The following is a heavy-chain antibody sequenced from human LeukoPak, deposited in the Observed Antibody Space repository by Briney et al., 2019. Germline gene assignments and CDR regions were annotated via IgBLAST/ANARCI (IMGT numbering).Heavy chain of an antibody. CDR3: AREISPLTVTTHDAFDI. J-gene: IGHJ3*02. V-gene: IGHV1-2*02. D-gene: IGHD4-17*01. CDR1: GYTFTGYY. Sequence: ASVKVSCKASGYTFTGYYMRWVRQAPGQGLEWMGWINPNSGGTNYAQKFQGRVTMTRDTSISTAYMELSRLRSDDTAVYYCAREISPLTVTTHDAFDIWGQGTMVTVSS. CDR2: INPNSGGT.